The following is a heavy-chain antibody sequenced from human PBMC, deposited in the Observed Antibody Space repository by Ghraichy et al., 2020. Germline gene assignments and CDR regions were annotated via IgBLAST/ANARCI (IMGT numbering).Heavy chain of an antibody. CDR2: IKSKVHGGTT. V-gene: IGHV3-15*01. J-gene: IGHJ3*02. D-gene: IGHD4-11*01. CDR1: GFTFSDAW. CDR3: TTITTFGFDI. Sequence: SCAASGFTFSDAWMNWVRQAAGKGLEWVGRIKSKVHGGTTDYAAPVKGRFTISRDDAKNTLYLQMNSPKTEDTAIYYCTTITTFGFDIWGQGTKVTVSS.